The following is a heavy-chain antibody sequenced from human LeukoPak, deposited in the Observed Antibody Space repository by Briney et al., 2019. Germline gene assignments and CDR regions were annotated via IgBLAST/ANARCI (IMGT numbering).Heavy chain of an antibody. J-gene: IGHJ1*01. CDR1: GGSFSGYY. V-gene: IGHV4-34*01. D-gene: IGHD6-13*01. Sequence: SETLSLTCAVYGGSFSGYYWSWIRQPPGKGLEWIGEINHSGSTNYNPSLKSRVTISVDTSKNQLSLKLSSVTAADTAVYYCARGDSSSWRSEYFQHWGQGTLVTVSS. CDR2: INHSGST. CDR3: ARGDSSSWRSEYFQH.